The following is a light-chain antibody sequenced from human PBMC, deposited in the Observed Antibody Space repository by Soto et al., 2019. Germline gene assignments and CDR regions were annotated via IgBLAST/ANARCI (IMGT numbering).Light chain of an antibody. Sequence: DIQMTQSPSTLPASVGDRVTITCRANQSISTWLAWYQQKPGKAPNLLIYKASRLETGVPSRFSGSGSGTEFTLTISFRQPDDFATYYCQQYNSYSPLTFGGGTKVEIK. V-gene: IGKV1-5*03. CDR1: QSISTW. CDR3: QQYNSYSPLT. J-gene: IGKJ4*01. CDR2: KAS.